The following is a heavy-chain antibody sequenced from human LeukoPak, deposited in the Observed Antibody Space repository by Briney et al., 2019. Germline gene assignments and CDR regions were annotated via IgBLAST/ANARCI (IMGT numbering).Heavy chain of an antibody. J-gene: IGHJ3*02. CDR1: GFTVSSNY. Sequence: SGGPLRLSCAASGFTVSSNYMSWVRQAPGKGLEWVSVIYSGGSTYYADSVKGRFTISRDNSKNTLYLQMNSLRAEDTAVYYCARVICSGGSCFDAFDIWGQGTMVTVSS. D-gene: IGHD2-15*01. V-gene: IGHV3-53*01. CDR2: IYSGGST. CDR3: ARVICSGGSCFDAFDI.